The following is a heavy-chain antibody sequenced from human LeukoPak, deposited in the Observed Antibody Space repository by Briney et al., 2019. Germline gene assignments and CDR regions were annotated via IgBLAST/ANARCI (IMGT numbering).Heavy chain of an antibody. V-gene: IGHV4-31*03. D-gene: IGHD1-26*01. CDR2: IYYSGST. CDR3: ARDRWELPYYFDY. Sequence: SKTLSLTCTVSGGSISSGGYYWSWIRRHPGKGLEWIGYIYYSGSTYYNPSLKSRVTISVDTSKNQFSLKLSSVTAADTAVYYCARDRWELPYYFDYWGQGTLVTVSS. CDR1: GGSISSGGYY. J-gene: IGHJ4*02.